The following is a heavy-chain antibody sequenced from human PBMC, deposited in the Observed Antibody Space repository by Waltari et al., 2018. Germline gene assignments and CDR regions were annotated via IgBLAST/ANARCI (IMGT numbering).Heavy chain of an antibody. V-gene: IGHV3-7*01. Sequence: EVQLVESGGGVVQPGGCLSLSCAASGFTFSTHWMSWARQAPGKGLEWVANIKQDGSEKYYVDSVKGRFTISRDNAKNSLYLQMNSLGAEDSAVYHCVRGAVDNWGQGTLVTVSS. CDR2: IKQDGSEK. CDR1: GFTFSTHW. D-gene: IGHD2-15*01. J-gene: IGHJ4*02. CDR3: VRGAVDN.